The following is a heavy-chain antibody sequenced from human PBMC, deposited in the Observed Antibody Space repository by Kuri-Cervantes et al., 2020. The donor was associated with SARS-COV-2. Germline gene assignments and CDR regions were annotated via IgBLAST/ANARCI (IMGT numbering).Heavy chain of an antibody. Sequence: GESLKISCEASGFTFSDYYMSWIRQAPGKGLEWVSYISSSSSYTNYADSVKGRFTISSDNAKNSLYLPMNSLGAEDTAVDYCARVLPCDFWRGYYTDYGMDVWGQGTTVTVSS. D-gene: IGHD3-3*01. CDR1: GFTFSDYY. V-gene: IGHV3-11*06. CDR3: ARVLPCDFWRGYYTDYGMDV. CDR2: ISSSSSYT. J-gene: IGHJ6*02.